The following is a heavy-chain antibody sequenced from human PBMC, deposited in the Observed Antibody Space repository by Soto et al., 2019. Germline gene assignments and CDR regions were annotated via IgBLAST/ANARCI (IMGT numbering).Heavy chain of an antibody. Sequence: QVQLQESGPGLVKPSGTLSLTCAVSGGSISSSNWWSWVRQPPGKGLEWIGEIYHSGSTNYNPSLKSRVTISVDKAKNQFSLKLSSVTAADTAVYYCARDIAAAEGHYYYGMDVWGQGTTVTVSS. J-gene: IGHJ6*02. CDR1: GGSISSSNW. CDR2: IYHSGST. D-gene: IGHD6-13*01. V-gene: IGHV4-4*02. CDR3: ARDIAAAEGHYYYGMDV.